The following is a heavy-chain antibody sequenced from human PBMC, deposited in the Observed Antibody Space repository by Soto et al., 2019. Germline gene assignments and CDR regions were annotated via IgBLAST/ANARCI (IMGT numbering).Heavy chain of an antibody. V-gene: IGHV4-59*11. CDR1: GDSISSHY. CDR3: ARLHYYDTRGRSKGFDP. J-gene: IGHJ5*02. CDR2: IYYNVGT. Sequence: QVQLQESGPGLVKPSETLSLTCTVSGDSISSHYWSWIRQPPGKGLEWIGYIYYNVGTNYNPSLTSRVTISLDTSKSQFSLKLSSVTAADTAVYYCARLHYYDTRGRSKGFDPWGQGTLVTVSS. D-gene: IGHD3-22*01.